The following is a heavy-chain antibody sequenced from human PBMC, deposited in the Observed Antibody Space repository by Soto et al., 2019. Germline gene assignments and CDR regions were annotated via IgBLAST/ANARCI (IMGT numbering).Heavy chain of an antibody. CDR3: ASLGYCSGGSCTNYFDY. J-gene: IGHJ4*02. Sequence: ASVKVSCRASGYMFTSYGISWVRQAPGQGLEWMGWTSAYNGNTNYAQKLQGRVTMTTDTSTSTAYMELRSLRSDDTAVYYCASLGYCSGGSCTNYFDYWGQGTLVTVSS. D-gene: IGHD2-15*01. CDR2: TSAYNGNT. V-gene: IGHV1-18*01. CDR1: GYMFTSYG.